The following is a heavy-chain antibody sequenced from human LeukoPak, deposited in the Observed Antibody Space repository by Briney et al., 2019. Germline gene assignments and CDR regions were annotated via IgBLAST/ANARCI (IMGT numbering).Heavy chain of an antibody. V-gene: IGHV3-7*01. CDR1: GFTFSSYW. CDR3: ARDLYYDFLSGYYQYYYGMDV. D-gene: IGHD3-3*01. J-gene: IGHJ6*02. CDR2: IKQDGSEK. Sequence: GGPLRLSCAASGFTFSSYWMSWVRQAPGKGLEWVANIKQDGSEKYYVDSVKGRFTISRDNAKNSLYLQMNSLRAEDTVVYYCARDLYYDFLSGYYQYYYGMDVWGQGTTVTVSS.